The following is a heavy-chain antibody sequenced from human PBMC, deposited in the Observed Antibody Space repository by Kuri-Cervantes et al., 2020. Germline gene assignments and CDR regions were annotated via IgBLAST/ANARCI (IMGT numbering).Heavy chain of an antibody. J-gene: IGHJ4*02. Sequence: GGSLRLSCAASGFTFSDYYMSWIRQAPGKGLEWVSYISSSSSTIYYADSVKGRFTISRDNSKNTLYLQMNSLRAEDTAVYYCARMAYSGYDTFDYWGQGTLVTVSS. CDR3: ARMAYSGYDTFDY. D-gene: IGHD5-12*01. CDR1: GFTFSDYY. CDR2: ISSSSSTI. V-gene: IGHV3-11*04.